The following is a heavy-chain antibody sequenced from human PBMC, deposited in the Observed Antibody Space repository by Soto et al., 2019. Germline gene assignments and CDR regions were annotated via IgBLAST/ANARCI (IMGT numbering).Heavy chain of an antibody. CDR2: ISSESSTI. V-gene: IGHV3-48*02. CDR3: ARSGGNGWV. Sequence: GGSLRLSCVASGITFNTYSMNWVRQAPGMGLEWVTSISSESSTIFYADSVKGRFTISRDNAKNSLYLQINSLRDDDTAVYYCARSGGNGWVWGQGTLVTVSS. J-gene: IGHJ1*01. D-gene: IGHD6-19*01. CDR1: GITFNTYS.